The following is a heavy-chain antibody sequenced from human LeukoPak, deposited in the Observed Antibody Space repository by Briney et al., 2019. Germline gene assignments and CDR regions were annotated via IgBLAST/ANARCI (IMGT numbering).Heavy chain of an antibody. CDR1: GFTFSSYA. CDR2: ISGSGGST. D-gene: IGHD6-13*01. Sequence: GRSLRLSCAASGFTFSSYAMSWVRQAPGKGLEWVSAISGSGGSTYYADSVKGRFTISRDNSKNTLYLQMNSLRAEDTAVYYCAKLAAAGPRDPRKQYNWFDPWGQGTLVTVSS. V-gene: IGHV3-23*01. J-gene: IGHJ5*02. CDR3: AKLAAAGPRDPRKQYNWFDP.